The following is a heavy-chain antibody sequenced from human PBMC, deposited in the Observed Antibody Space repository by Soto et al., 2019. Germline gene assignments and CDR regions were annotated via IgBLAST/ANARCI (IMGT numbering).Heavy chain of an antibody. CDR3: ATQLGSGSSAFAY. D-gene: IGHD3-10*02. CDR2: ISAYNGNT. Sequence: ASVKVSCKASGYTFTSYGISWVRQAPAQGLKWMGWISAYNGNTNYAQKLQGRVTMTPDTSTSTAYMALRSLRSDDTAGYYCATQLGSGSSAFAYWGQGTLVTGSS. CDR1: GYTFTSYG. J-gene: IGHJ4*02. V-gene: IGHV1-18*04.